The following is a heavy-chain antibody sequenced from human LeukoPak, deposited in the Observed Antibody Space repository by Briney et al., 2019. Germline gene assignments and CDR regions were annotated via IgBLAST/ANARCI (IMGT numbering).Heavy chain of an antibody. CDR3: ARGPYSYDSSGAFDI. Sequence: SETLSLTCTVSGDSISSGDYCWSWIRQPAGKGLEWIGRISSSGSTNYNPSLKSRVTISVDTSKNQFSLKLSSVTAADTAVYFCARGPYSYDSSGAFDIWGQGTMVTVSS. CDR1: GDSISSGDYC. CDR2: ISSSGST. J-gene: IGHJ3*02. V-gene: IGHV4-61*02. D-gene: IGHD3-22*01.